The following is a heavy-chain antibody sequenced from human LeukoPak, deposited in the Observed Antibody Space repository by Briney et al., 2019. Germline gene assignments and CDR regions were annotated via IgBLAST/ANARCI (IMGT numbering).Heavy chain of an antibody. Sequence: GGSLRLSCAASGFTFSTYAMSWVRQAPGKGLEWVSVISGSGGNTYYADSVKGRFTISRDNSKNTLYLQVNSLRAEDTAVYYCAKAQYSLSTSCYDSFYYWGQGTLVTVSS. J-gene: IGHJ4*02. CDR2: ISGSGGNT. V-gene: IGHV3-23*01. CDR3: AKAQYSLSTSCYDSFYY. CDR1: GFTFSTYA. D-gene: IGHD2-2*01.